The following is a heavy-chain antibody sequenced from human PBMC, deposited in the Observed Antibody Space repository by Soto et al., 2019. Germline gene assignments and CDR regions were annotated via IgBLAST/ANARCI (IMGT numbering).Heavy chain of an antibody. D-gene: IGHD3-10*01. CDR3: ARGSKESYPGSRIFDF. CDR2: INESGGDT. Sequence: GGSLRLSCVASGFTFGSRAMSWVRQAPGEGLEWVSTINESGGDTKYADSVRGRFTISRDNSKNTLYLQMISLRAEDSAVYCCARGSKESYPGSRIFDFWGRGTLFTAPQ. J-gene: IGHJ4*02. CDR1: GFTFGSRA. V-gene: IGHV3-23*01.